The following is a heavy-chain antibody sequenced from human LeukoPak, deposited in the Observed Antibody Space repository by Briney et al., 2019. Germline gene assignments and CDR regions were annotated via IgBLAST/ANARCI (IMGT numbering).Heavy chain of an antibody. Sequence: SETLSLTCIVSGGPISAHYWSWSRQPPGKGLEWIGYNDYSGSTNYNPSLKSRVTISVDTSKNQFSLKLNSVTAADTAVYYCARGATFRGTYYMDVWGKGTTVTVSS. D-gene: IGHD3-10*01. CDR1: GGPISAHY. J-gene: IGHJ6*03. V-gene: IGHV4-59*11. CDR3: ARGATFRGTYYMDV. CDR2: NDYSGST.